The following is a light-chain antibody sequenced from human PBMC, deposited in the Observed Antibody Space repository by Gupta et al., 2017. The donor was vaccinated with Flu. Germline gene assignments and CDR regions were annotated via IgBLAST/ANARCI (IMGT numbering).Light chain of an antibody. CDR2: LGT. J-gene: IGKJ1*01. V-gene: IGKV2-28*01. Sequence: DIERTQSPLSLPVTPVAPSSISCSSSQSLLLSNGYNYLDWYLQKPGQSPQLLIYLGTNRASGDTDSGSGSGSDTDVTLRRSGVEAEDVGFYYRKQGLPSLYFGQGTKVEIK. CDR3: KQGLPSLY. CDR1: QSLLLSNGYNY.